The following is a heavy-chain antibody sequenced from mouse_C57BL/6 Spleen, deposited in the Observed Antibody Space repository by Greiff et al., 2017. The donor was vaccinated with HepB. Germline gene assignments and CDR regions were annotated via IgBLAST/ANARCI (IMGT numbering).Heavy chain of an antibody. J-gene: IGHJ4*01. D-gene: IGHD2-2*01. V-gene: IGHV10-1*01. CDR3: VRHNYYGYDVFAMDY. CDR1: GFSFNTYA. Sequence: EVQLQESGGGLVQPKGSLKLSCAASGFSFNTYAMNWVRQAPGKGLEWVARIRSKSNNYATYYADSVKDRFTISRDDSESMLYLQMNNLKTEDTAMYYCVRHNYYGYDVFAMDYWGQGTSVTVSS. CDR2: IRSKSNNYAT.